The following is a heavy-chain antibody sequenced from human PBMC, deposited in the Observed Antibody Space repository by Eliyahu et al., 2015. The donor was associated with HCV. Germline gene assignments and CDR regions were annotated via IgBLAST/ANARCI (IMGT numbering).Heavy chain of an antibody. CDR3: ARDPADEVVAASYYFDY. Sequence: EVQLVESGGGLVKPGGSLRLSCAASGFTFSSYXMNWVRQAPGKGLGWVSSISSSSSYIYYADSVKGRFTISRDNAKNSLYLQMNTLRAEDTAVYYCARDPADEVVAASYYFDYWGQGTLVTVSS. D-gene: IGHD2-15*01. V-gene: IGHV3-21*01. J-gene: IGHJ4*02. CDR2: ISSSSSYI. CDR1: GFTFSSYX.